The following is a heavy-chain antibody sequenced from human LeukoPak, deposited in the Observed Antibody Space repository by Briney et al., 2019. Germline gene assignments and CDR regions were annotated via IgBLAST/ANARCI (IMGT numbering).Heavy chain of an antibody. Sequence: SETLSLTCTVSGASISSSTDHWGWIRQPPGKGLEWIGNVFYSGSTFYNPSLQSRVTISVDTSKNHFSLKLRSVTAADTAVYYCARVPAIVVTGLYYYYGMDVWGQGTTVTVSS. CDR2: VFYSGST. D-gene: IGHD6-19*01. V-gene: IGHV4-39*02. J-gene: IGHJ6*02. CDR3: ARVPAIVVTGLYYYYGMDV. CDR1: GASISSSTDH.